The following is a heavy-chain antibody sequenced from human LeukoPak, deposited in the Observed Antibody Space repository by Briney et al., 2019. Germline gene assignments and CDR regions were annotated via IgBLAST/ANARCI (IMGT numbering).Heavy chain of an antibody. CDR3: ARHGPIVVVPAAIGWFDP. Sequence: SETLSLTCTVSGGSISSSSYYWGWIRQPPGKGLEWIGSIYYSGSTYYNPSLKSRVTISVGTSKNQFSLKLSSVTAADTAVYYCARHGPIVVVPAAIGWFDPWGQGTLVTVSS. V-gene: IGHV4-39*01. CDR2: IYYSGST. J-gene: IGHJ5*02. D-gene: IGHD2-2*01. CDR1: GGSISSSSYY.